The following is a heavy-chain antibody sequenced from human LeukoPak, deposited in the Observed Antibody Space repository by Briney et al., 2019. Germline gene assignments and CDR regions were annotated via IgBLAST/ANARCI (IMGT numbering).Heavy chain of an antibody. V-gene: IGHV3-53*01. Sequence: GGSLRLSCAASGFTVSSNYMSWVRQAPGKGLEWVSVIYSGGSTYYADSVKGRFTISRDNSKNTLYLQINSLRAEDTAVYYCASTGWAGPDCSGGSCFRFYYYYGMDVWGQGTTVTVSS. D-gene: IGHD2-15*01. CDR3: ASTGWAGPDCSGGSCFRFYYYYGMDV. CDR1: GFTVSSNY. J-gene: IGHJ6*02. CDR2: IYSGGST.